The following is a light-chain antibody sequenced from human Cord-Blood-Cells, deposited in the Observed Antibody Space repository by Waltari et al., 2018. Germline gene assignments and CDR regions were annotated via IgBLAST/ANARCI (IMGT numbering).Light chain of an antibody. CDR1: QSVSIN. CDR2: GAS. J-gene: IGKJ1*01. CDR3: QQYNNWPPWK. V-gene: IGKV3-15*01. Sequence: EILMTHSPATLSVSPGERATLSCRASQSVSINLAWYQHKPGQAPRLLIYGASTRATGIPARFMGSGSGTEFTLTISSLQSEDFAVYYCQQYNNWPPWKFGQGTKVEIK.